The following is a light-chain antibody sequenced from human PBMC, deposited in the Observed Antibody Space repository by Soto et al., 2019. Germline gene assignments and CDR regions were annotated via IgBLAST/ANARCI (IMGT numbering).Light chain of an antibody. CDR2: DTS. V-gene: IGKV3-11*01. CDR1: QSVNNY. CDR3: QQRAGWPWT. Sequence: EIVLTQSPATLPASPGERATLSCRASQSVNNYLVWYQQKPGQAPRLLIYDTSDRATGIPARFSGSGSGTDFTLTISSLEPEDFAVFYCQQRAGWPWTFGQGTKVDIK. J-gene: IGKJ1*01.